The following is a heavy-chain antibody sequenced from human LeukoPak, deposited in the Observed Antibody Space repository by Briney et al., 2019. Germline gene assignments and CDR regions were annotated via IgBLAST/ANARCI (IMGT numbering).Heavy chain of an antibody. Sequence: SETLSLTCTVSGGSINNYYWTWIRLPAGKGLEWIGRIYSSGSTNYNPSLKSRVTISVDTSKNQFSLKLSSVTAADTAVYYCARVMYSSGYYYGDPWGQGTLVTVSS. CDR2: IYSSGST. D-gene: IGHD3-22*01. V-gene: IGHV4-4*07. CDR3: ARVMYSSGYYYGDP. J-gene: IGHJ5*02. CDR1: GGSINNYY.